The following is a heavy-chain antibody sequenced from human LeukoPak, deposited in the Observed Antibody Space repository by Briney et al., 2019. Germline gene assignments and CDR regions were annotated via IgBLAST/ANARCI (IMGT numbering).Heavy chain of an antibody. D-gene: IGHD2-2*01. J-gene: IGHJ6*04. Sequence: GGSLRLSCAASGFTFSSYEMHCVRHAPGKGLECVSYISSSGSTIYYTDSVKGRFTISRDNDKNSLYLHMNSLRAEDTAVYYCAIQVETYYYYGIDVWGEGTTVTVSS. CDR2: ISSSGSTI. CDR1: GFTFSSYE. CDR3: AIQVETYYYYGIDV. V-gene: IGHV3-48*03.